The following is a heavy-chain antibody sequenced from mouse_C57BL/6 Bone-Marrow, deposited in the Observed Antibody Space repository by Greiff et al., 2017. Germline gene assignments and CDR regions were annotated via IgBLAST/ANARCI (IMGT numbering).Heavy chain of an antibody. Sequence: QVQLKQSGAELVKPGASVKISCKASGYAFSSYWMNWVKQRPGKGLEWIGQIYPGDGDTNYNGKFKGKATLTADKSSSTAYMQLSSLTSEDSAVYFCARTHGSSRGFDYWGQGTTLTVSS. CDR2: IYPGDGDT. V-gene: IGHV1-80*01. D-gene: IGHD1-1*01. J-gene: IGHJ2*01. CDR1: GYAFSSYW. CDR3: ARTHGSSRGFDY.